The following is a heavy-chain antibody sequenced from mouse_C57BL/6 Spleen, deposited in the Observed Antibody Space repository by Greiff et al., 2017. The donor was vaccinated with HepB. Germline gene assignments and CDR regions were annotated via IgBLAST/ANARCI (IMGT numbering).Heavy chain of an antibody. D-gene: IGHD3-2*02. CDR3: ARPSDSSGYVAFAY. CDR1: GFSLTSYG. J-gene: IGHJ3*01. V-gene: IGHV2-2*01. Sequence: VNVVESGPGLVQPSQSLSITCTVSGFSLTSYGVHWVRQSPGKGLEWLGVIWSGGSTDYNAAFISRLSISKDNSKSQVFFKMNSLQADDTAIYYCARPSDSSGYVAFAYWGQGTLVTVSA. CDR2: IWSGGST.